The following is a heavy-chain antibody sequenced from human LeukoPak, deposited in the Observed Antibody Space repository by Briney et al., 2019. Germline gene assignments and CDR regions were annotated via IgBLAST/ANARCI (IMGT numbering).Heavy chain of an antibody. V-gene: IGHV3-48*04. J-gene: IGHJ4*02. CDR2: ISSSGSTM. Sequence: GGSLRLSCAASGFTFSSYVMHWVRQAPGKGLEWVSYISSSGSTMYYTDSVKGRFTISRDNAKDSLYLQMNSLRAEDTAVYYCAREAGGYWGQGTLVTVSS. CDR3: AREAGGY. CDR1: GFTFSSYV. D-gene: IGHD3-16*01.